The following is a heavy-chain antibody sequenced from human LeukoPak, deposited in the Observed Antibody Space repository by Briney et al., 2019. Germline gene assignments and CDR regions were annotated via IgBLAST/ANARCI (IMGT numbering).Heavy chain of an antibody. CDR3: ARARDYSSGWYGPNFDY. V-gene: IGHV1-69*05. Sequence: SVKVSCKASGGTFSSYAISWVRQAPGQGLEWMGGIIPIFGTANYAQKFQGRVTITTDESTSTAYMELSSLRSEDTAAYYCARARDYSSGWYGPNFDYWGQGTLVTVSS. D-gene: IGHD6-19*01. CDR2: IIPIFGTA. J-gene: IGHJ4*02. CDR1: GGTFSSYA.